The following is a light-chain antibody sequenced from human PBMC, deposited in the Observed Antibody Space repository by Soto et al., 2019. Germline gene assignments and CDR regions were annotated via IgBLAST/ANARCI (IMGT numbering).Light chain of an antibody. CDR3: QQYGSSPPIT. CDR2: GAS. Sequence: EIVMTQSPATLSVSPGERATLSCRASQSVSSNLAWYQQKPGQAPRLLIYGASTRATGIPARFSGSGSGTEFTLTISSLQSEDFAVYYCQQYGSSPPITFGPGTKVDIK. J-gene: IGKJ3*01. V-gene: IGKV3-15*01. CDR1: QSVSSN.